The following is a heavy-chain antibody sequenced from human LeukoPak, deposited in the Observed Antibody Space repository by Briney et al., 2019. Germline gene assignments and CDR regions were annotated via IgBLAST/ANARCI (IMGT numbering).Heavy chain of an antibody. CDR1: GFTFSTYW. D-gene: IGHD2-2*01. V-gene: IGHV3-74*01. CDR3: AKVRCISTICYGGSFDY. Sequence: QSGGSLRLSCAASGFTFSTYWIYWVRQAPGKGLEWVSHINNDGSNTNNADSVKGRYTISRDNSKNMLYLQMNSLRAEDTAIYYCAKVRCISTICYGGSFDYWGQGTQVTVSS. CDR2: INNDGSNT. J-gene: IGHJ4*02.